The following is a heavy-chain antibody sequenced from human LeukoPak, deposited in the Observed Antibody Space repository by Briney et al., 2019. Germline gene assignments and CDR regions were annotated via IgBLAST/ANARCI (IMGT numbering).Heavy chain of an antibody. CDR1: GFTFSSYA. V-gene: IGHV3-23*01. D-gene: IGHD6-6*01. Sequence: GGSLRLSCAASGFTFSSYAMSWVRQAPGKGREWGSAISGSGGSTYYADSVKGRFTISRDNSKNTLYLQMSSLRAEDTAVYYCAKDWMYSSSADYWGQGTLVTVSS. CDR2: ISGSGGST. J-gene: IGHJ4*02. CDR3: AKDWMYSSSADY.